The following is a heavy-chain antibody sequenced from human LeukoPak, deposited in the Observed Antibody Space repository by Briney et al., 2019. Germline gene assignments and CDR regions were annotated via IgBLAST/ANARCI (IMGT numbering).Heavy chain of an antibody. J-gene: IGHJ4*02. D-gene: IGHD2-15*01. V-gene: IGHV1-2*02. CDR3: ARLIEGSSVDY. Sequence: GASVKVSCKASGYIFTSYYVHWVRLAPGQGLEWMGWINPYSGGTNYAQKFQGRVTMTRDTSISTAYMELSSLRSDDTAVYYCARLIEGSSVDYWGQGTLVTVSS. CDR1: GYIFTSYY. CDR2: INPYSGGT.